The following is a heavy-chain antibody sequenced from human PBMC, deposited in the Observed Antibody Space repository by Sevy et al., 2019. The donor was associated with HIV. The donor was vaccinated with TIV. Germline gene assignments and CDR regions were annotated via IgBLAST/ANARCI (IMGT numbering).Heavy chain of an antibody. Sequence: ASVKVSCKASGGTFSSYGINWVRQAPGQGPEWMGGIILMFGTTHYAQNFQGRVTIAADESTSTVYMELSSLRSEDTAVYYCARDHARRLTTPHYYYGMDVWGQGTTVTVSS. CDR1: GGTFSSYG. J-gene: IGHJ6*02. CDR2: IILMFGTT. CDR3: ARDHARRLTTPHYYYGMDV. V-gene: IGHV1-69*13. D-gene: IGHD6-25*01.